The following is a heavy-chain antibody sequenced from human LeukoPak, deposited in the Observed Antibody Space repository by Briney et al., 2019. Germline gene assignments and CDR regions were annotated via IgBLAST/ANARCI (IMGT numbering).Heavy chain of an antibody. CDR3: ARAHYYDCSLYGFDP. J-gene: IGHJ5*02. V-gene: IGHV1-69*01. CDR1: GGTFSCYA. Sequence: GSSVKVSCKASGGTFSCYAISWVRQAPGQGLEWVGGIIPIFGTANYAQKFQGRVTITADESTSTAYMELSSLRSEDTAVYYCARAHYYDCSLYGFDPWGQGTLVTVSS. CDR2: IIPIFGTA. D-gene: IGHD3-22*01.